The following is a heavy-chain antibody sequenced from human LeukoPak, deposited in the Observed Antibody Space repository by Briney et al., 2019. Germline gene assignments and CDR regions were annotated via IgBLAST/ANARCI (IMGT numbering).Heavy chain of an antibody. D-gene: IGHD4-17*01. CDR3: ARVVTVTTPSSGWFDR. CDR1: GYTFTRHH. Sequence: ASVKVSCRTSGYTFTRHHIHWVRQAPGQGLEWMGLINPSGGTTTYAQKFQGRVSMTRDMSTSTVYMELSSLTSEDTAVYYCARVVTVTTPSSGWFDRWGQGTLVTVSS. CDR2: INPSGGTT. V-gene: IGHV1-46*01. J-gene: IGHJ5*02.